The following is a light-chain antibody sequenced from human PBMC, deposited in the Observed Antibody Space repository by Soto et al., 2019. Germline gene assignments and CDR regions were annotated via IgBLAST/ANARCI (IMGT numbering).Light chain of an antibody. J-gene: IGKJ5*01. Sequence: EVVLTQSPDTLSLPPGERATLSCRASQSISSYLAWYQQKPGQAPRLLIYDASSRATGIPARFSGSGSGTDFTLTISSLEPEDFAVYYCQQLTDWPPSITFGQGTRLEIK. CDR3: QQLTDWPPSIT. CDR2: DAS. V-gene: IGKV3-11*01. CDR1: QSISSY.